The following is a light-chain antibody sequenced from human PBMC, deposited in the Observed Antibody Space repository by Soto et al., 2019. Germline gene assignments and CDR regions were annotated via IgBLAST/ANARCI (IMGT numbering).Light chain of an antibody. V-gene: IGLV6-57*03. CDR1: SGSIASNY. J-gene: IGLJ2*01. CDR2: EDD. Sequence: NFMLTQPHSVSESPGKTVTISCTRSSGSIASNYVQWSQQRPGSAPTTLIFEDDHRPSGVPDRFSGSIDGSSNSASLTISGLKAEDKADYYCQSYDSSSVIFGGGTKVTVL. CDR3: QSYDSSSVI.